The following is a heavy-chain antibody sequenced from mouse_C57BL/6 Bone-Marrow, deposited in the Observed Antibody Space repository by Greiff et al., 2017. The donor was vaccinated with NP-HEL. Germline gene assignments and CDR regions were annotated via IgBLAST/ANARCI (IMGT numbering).Heavy chain of an antibody. CDR1: GYTFTSYW. D-gene: IGHD1-1*01. CDR3: AREGGSSYSWYFDV. J-gene: IGHJ1*03. V-gene: IGHV1-69*01. Sequence: QVQLQQPGAELVMPGASVKLSCKASGYTFTSYWMPWVKQRPGQGLEWIGEIDPSDSYTNYNQKFKGKFTLTVDKSSSTAYMQRSSLTSEDSAVYYCAREGGSSYSWYFDVWGTGTTVTVSS. CDR2: IDPSDSYT.